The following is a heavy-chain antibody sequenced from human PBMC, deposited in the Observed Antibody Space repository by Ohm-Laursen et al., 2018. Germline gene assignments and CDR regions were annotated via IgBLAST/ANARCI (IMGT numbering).Heavy chain of an antibody. V-gene: IGHV1-18*01. Sequence: ASVKVSCKASGYTFTSYDISWVRQAPGQGLEWMGWISTNNGDTKYAQRLQGRVTMTTDTPTSTAYMELRSLRSDDTAVYYCAKGGGQLELPDYWGQGTLVIVSS. CDR2: ISTNNGDT. CDR3: AKGGGQLELPDY. D-gene: IGHD1-7*01. J-gene: IGHJ4*02. CDR1: GYTFTSYD.